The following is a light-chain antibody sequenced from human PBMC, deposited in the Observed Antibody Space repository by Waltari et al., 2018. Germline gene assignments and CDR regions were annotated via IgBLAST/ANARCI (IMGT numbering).Light chain of an antibody. CDR3: MQALQTQYT. CDR1: QSLLHSNGYNY. J-gene: IGKJ2*01. CDR2: LGS. Sequence: DIVMTPSPLSLPVTPGGPASISCRSSQSLLHSNGYNYLDWYLQKPGQSPQLLIYLGSNRASGVPDRFSGSGSGTDFTLKISRVEAEDVGVYYCMQALQTQYTFGQGTKLEIK. V-gene: IGKV2-28*01.